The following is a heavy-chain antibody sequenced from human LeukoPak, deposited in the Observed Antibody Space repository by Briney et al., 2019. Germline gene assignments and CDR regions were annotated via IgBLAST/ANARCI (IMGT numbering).Heavy chain of an antibody. J-gene: IGHJ4*02. CDR3: ARILGGTNWGMIDC. Sequence: PGGSLRLSCAASGFTFSTYNMNWVRQAPGKGLEWVSYISGTTSNKYYADSVKGRFTISRDNAKNSLYLQMNSLRDEDTAVYYCARILGGTNWGMIDCWGQGTLVTVSS. V-gene: IGHV3-48*02. D-gene: IGHD3-16*01. CDR1: GFTFSTYN. CDR2: ISGTTSNK.